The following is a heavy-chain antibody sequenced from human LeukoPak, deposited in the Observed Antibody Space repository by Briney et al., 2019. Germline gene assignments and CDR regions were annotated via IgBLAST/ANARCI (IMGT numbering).Heavy chain of an antibody. CDR3: AKGGGGRLIYYYYMDV. J-gene: IGHJ6*03. Sequence: GRSLRLSCAASGFTFDDYAMHWVRQAPGKGLEWVSGITWNSDNIEYADSVKGRFTISRDNAKSSLYLQMNSLRAEDMALYYCAKGGGGRLIYYYYMDVWGKGTTVTVSS. CDR2: ITWNSDNI. V-gene: IGHV3-9*03. CDR1: GFTFDDYA. D-gene: IGHD3-16*01.